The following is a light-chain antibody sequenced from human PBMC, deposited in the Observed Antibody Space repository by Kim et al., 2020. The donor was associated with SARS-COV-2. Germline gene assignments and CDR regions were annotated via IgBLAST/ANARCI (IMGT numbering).Light chain of an antibody. CDR3: QQYHNWPPT. CDR2: GAS. Sequence: EIVVTQSPVTLSVSPGERATLSCRASQGISSNLAWYQQKPGQAPRLLISGASTRATGIPARFSGGGSGTEFTLTISSLQSEDFAVYYCQQYHNWPPTFGQGTKVDLK. CDR1: QGISSN. J-gene: IGKJ1*01. V-gene: IGKV3D-15*01.